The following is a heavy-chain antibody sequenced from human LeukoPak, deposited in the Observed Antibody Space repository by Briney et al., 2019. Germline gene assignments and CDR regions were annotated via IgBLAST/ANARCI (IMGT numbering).Heavy chain of an antibody. CDR3: ARARYCSGGSCYFDY. J-gene: IGHJ4*02. D-gene: IGHD2-15*01. Sequence: GESPKISCKGSGYSFTSYWIGWVRQMPGKGLEWMGIIYPGDSDTRYIPSFQGQATISADKSISTAYLQWSSLKASDTAIYYCARARYCSGGSCYFDYWGQGTLVTVSS. CDR2: IYPGDSDT. V-gene: IGHV5-51*01. CDR1: GYSFTSYW.